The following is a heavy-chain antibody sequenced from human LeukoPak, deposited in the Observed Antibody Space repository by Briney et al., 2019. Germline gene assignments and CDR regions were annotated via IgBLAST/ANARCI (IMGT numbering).Heavy chain of an antibody. J-gene: IGHJ4*02. CDR1: GFTFSSYW. V-gene: IGHV3-7*01. CDR2: IKQDGSEK. D-gene: IGHD3-22*01. Sequence: GGSLRLSCAASGFTFSSYWMSWVCQAPGKGLEWVANIKQDGSEKYYVDSVKGRSTISRDNAKNSLYLQMNSLRAEDTAVYYCARDETDYYDGSGYKGYWGQGTLVTVSS. CDR3: ARDETDYYDGSGYKGY.